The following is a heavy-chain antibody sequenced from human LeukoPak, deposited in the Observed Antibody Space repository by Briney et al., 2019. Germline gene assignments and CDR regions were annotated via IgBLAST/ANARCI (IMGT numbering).Heavy chain of an antibody. J-gene: IGHJ6*03. CDR2: IYYSGST. CDR3: ARHPSITIFGVVIPNYYYYYMDV. D-gene: IGHD3-3*01. Sequence: PSETLSLTCTVSGGSISSSSYYWGWIRQPPGKGLEWIGSIYYSGSTYYNPSLKSRVTISVDTSKNQLSLKLSSVTAADTAVYYCARHPSITIFGVVIPNYYYYYMDVWGKGTTVTVSS. V-gene: IGHV4-39*01. CDR1: GGSISSSSYY.